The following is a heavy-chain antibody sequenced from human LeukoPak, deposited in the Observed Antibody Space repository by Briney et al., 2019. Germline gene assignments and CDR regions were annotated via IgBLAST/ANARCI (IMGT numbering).Heavy chain of an antibody. V-gene: IGHV4-61*08. CDR1: GGSISSGGYY. Sequence: PSETLSLTCTVSGGSISSGGYYWSWIRQPPGKGLEWIGYIYHSGSTNYNPSLKSRVTISVDTSKNQFSLKLSSVTAADAAVYYCARHGAARNWFDPWGQGTLVTVSS. D-gene: IGHD2-15*01. J-gene: IGHJ5*02. CDR3: ARHGAARNWFDP. CDR2: IYHSGST.